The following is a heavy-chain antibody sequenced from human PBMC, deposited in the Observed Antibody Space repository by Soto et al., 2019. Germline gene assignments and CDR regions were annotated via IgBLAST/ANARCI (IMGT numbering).Heavy chain of an antibody. Sequence: QVTLKESGPVLVKPTETLTLRCTVSGLSITDSEMGVSWIRQPPGHPLAWLAHIDSSGEKSYRTFLKSRLAISKDTSKSQIVLTMTNMDPADTATYYCARRHLAVAVSPWFDPWGQGIPVTVSS. D-gene: IGHD6-19*01. CDR3: ARRHLAVAVSPWFDP. V-gene: IGHV2-26*01. CDR1: GLSITDSEMG. J-gene: IGHJ5*02. CDR2: IDSSGEK.